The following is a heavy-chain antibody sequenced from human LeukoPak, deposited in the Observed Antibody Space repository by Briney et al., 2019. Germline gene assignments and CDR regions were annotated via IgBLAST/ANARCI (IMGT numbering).Heavy chain of an antibody. CDR2: IKSKTDGGTP. D-gene: IGHD6-13*01. CDR3: TGVSRSSWYDH. J-gene: IGHJ5*02. CDR1: GFTFSNAW. V-gene: IGHV3-15*01. Sequence: GGSLRLSCAASGFTFSNAWMSWVRQAPGKGLEWVGRIKSKTDGGTPDYAAPVKGRFTISRDDSKNTLYLQMNSLKTEDTAVYYCTGVSRSSWYDHWGQGTLVTVSS.